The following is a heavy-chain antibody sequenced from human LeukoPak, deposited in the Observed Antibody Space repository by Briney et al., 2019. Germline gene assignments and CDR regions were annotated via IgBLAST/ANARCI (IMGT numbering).Heavy chain of an antibody. CDR2: ISYDGSNK. J-gene: IGHJ4*02. D-gene: IGHD3-10*01. V-gene: IGHV3-30*18. CDR1: GFTFSSYG. CDR3: AKDPRPYGSGSYYPPGW. Sequence: GGSLRLSCAASGFTFSSYGMHWVRQAPGKGLEWVAVISYDGSNKYYADSVKGRFTISRGNSKNTLYLQMNSLRAEDTAVYYCAKDPRPYGSGSYYPPGWWGQGTLVTVSS.